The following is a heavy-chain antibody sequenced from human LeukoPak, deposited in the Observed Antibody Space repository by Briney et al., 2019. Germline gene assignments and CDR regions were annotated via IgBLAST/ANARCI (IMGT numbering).Heavy chain of an antibody. CDR3: ARVGRGYDILTGYYLYYFDY. V-gene: IGHV4-34*01. CDR2: INHSGST. Sequence: PSETLSLTCAVYGGSFSGYYWSWIRQPPGKGLEWIGEINHSGSTNYNPSLKSRVTISVDTSKNQFSLKLSSVTAADTAVYYCARVGRGYDILTGYYLYYFDYWGQGTLVTVSS. J-gene: IGHJ4*02. D-gene: IGHD3-9*01. CDR1: GGSFSGYY.